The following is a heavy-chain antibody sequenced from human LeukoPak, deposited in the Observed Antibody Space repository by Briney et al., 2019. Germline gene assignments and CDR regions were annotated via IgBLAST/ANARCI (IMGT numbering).Heavy chain of an antibody. CDR1: GFTFSSYG. CDR2: ISYDGSNK. D-gene: IGHD6-19*01. Sequence: GGSLRLSCAASGFTFSSYGMHWVRQAPGKGLEWVAVISYDGSNKYYADSVKGRFTISRDNSKNTLYLQMNSLRAEDTAVYYCANNVVIAVTLAEYFQHWGQGTLVTVSS. CDR3: ANNVVIAVTLAEYFQH. J-gene: IGHJ1*01. V-gene: IGHV3-30*18.